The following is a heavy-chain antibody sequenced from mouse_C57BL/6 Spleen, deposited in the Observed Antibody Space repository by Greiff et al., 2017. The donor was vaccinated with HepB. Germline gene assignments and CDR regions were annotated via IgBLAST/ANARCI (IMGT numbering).Heavy chain of an antibody. CDR2: ISRGSSTI. Sequence: EVQLVESGGGLVKPGGSLKLSCAASGFTFSDYGMHWVRQAPEKGLEWVAYISRGSSTIYYADTVKGRFTISRDNAKNTLFLQMTSLRSEDTALYYCARNCDTSYYYAMDYWGQGTSVTVSS. CDR1: GFTFSDYG. CDR3: ARNCDTSYYYAMDY. J-gene: IGHJ4*01. V-gene: IGHV5-17*01. D-gene: IGHD4-1*01.